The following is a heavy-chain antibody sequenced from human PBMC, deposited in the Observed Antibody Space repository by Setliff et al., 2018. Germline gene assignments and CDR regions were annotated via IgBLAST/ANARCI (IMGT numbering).Heavy chain of an antibody. CDR2: INWNGGST. J-gene: IGHJ4*02. D-gene: IGHD6-19*01. V-gene: IGHV3-20*04. Sequence: PGGSLRLSCAASGFTFSAHYMDWLRQAPGKGLEWVSTINWNGGSTSYADSVKGRFTISRDIAENSLYLRMNGLRAEDTAFYYCARDFGGWNLYYFDFRGQGTPVTVSS. CDR1: GFTFSAHY. CDR3: ARDFGGWNLYYFDF.